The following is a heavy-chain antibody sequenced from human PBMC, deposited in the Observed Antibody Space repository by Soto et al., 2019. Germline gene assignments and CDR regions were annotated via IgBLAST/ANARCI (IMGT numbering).Heavy chain of an antibody. CDR1: GYSFTKYH. V-gene: IGHV1-2*02. D-gene: IGHD1-1*01. CDR2: INPGSGVT. J-gene: IGHJ4*02. CDR3: ARVAGHKNARFDT. Sequence: ASVKVSCKASGYSFTKYHMHWVRQAPGQGLEWMGWINPGSGVTNQTQKFQGRVTMTRDTSITTTYMELNSLTSDDTAVYYCARVAGHKNARFDTWGQGALVTVSS.